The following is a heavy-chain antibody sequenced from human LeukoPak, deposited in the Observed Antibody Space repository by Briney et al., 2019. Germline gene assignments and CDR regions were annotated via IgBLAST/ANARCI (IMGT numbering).Heavy chain of an antibody. CDR2: ITSSSSYI. J-gene: IGHJ3*02. D-gene: IGHD6-19*01. V-gene: IGHV3-21*01. Sequence: GGSLRLSCAASGFTFSSYSMNWVRQAPGKGLEWVSSITSSSSYIYYADSVKGRFTISRDNAKNSLYLQMHSLRAEDTAVYYCARDDNSGWYPHYAFEIWGQGTMVTVSS. CDR3: ARDDNSGWYPHYAFEI. CDR1: GFTFSSYS.